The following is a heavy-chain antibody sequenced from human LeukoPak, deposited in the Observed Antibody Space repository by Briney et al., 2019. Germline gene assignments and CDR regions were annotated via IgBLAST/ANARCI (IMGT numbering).Heavy chain of an antibody. CDR2: IYTRGST. CDR3: ARNWIENTKTYSYWFDP. CDR1: GDSINSHY. V-gene: IGHV4-4*09. D-gene: IGHD2-21*01. J-gene: IGHJ5*02. Sequence: SETLSLTCTVSGDSINSHYWSWIRQPPGKGLEWIGFIYTRGSTNYNPSLKSRVTMSGDTSKNQVSLTLNSVTAADTAVYYWARNWIENTKTYSYWFDPWGQGTLVTVSS.